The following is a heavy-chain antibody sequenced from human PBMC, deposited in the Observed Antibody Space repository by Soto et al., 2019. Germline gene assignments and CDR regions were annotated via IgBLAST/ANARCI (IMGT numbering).Heavy chain of an antibody. CDR1: GLTVSTNY. V-gene: IGHV3-53*01. CDR2: IYRGGNT. Sequence: GGSLRLSCAASGLTVSTNYMTWVRQAPGKGLEWVSVIYRGGNTYHADSVQGRFSISRDNSKNTVDLQMNNLRAKDTAMYYCASVGCCSTTTCPPAWGQGTLVTVSS. CDR3: ASVGCCSTTTCPPA. J-gene: IGHJ4*02. D-gene: IGHD2-2*01.